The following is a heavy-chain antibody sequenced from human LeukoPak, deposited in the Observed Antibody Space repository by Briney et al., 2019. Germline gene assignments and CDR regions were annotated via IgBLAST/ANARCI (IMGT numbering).Heavy chain of an antibody. D-gene: IGHD2-2*01. CDR3: AREGYCSGTTCSLLVY. V-gene: IGHV1-2*02. CDR2: INPNSGVT. CDR1: GYTFTYYY. J-gene: IGHJ4*02. Sequence: ASVKVSCKASGYTFTYYYMHWVRQAPGQGLEWMGWINPNSGVTNYAQNLHGRVTMTSDTSSGTAYMELTRLRSDDTAVYYCAREGYCSGTTCSLLVYWGQGSLVTVSS.